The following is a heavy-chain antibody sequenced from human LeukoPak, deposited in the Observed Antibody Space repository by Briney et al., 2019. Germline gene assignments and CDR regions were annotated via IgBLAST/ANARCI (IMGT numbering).Heavy chain of an antibody. CDR3: ARALSAGPAFDI. CDR2: IKEDGSEK. Sequence: PGGSLRLSCAASGLTFNTYWMSWVRQAPGKGLEWVANIKEDGSEKYYVDSVKGRFTISRDNARNSLYLQMNSLRAEDTAVYYCARALSAGPAFDIWGQGTMVTVSS. V-gene: IGHV3-7*01. J-gene: IGHJ3*02. D-gene: IGHD6-25*01. CDR1: GLTFNTYW.